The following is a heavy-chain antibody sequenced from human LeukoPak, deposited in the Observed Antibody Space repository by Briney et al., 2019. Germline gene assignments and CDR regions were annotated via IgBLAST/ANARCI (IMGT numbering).Heavy chain of an antibody. CDR3: ARDIAVAGTAY. V-gene: IGHV1-18*01. Sequence: ASVKVSCKTSGYIFNSYGISWVRQAPGQGLEWMGWISAYNGHTNSAKNFQGRVTMTTDTSTSTAYMELRSLRSDDTAVYYCARDIAVAGTAYWGQGTLVTVSS. D-gene: IGHD6-19*01. CDR1: GYIFNSYG. J-gene: IGHJ4*02. CDR2: ISAYNGHT.